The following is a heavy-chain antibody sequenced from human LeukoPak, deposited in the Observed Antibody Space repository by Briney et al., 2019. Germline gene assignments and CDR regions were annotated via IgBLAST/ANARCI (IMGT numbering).Heavy chain of an antibody. CDR2: IRHDGSIK. V-gene: IGHV3-30*02. CDR1: GFIFSIYG. CDR3: AKDSLADIDY. J-gene: IGHJ4*02. Sequence: GGSLRLSCAASGFIFSIYGMYWVRQAPGKGLEWVAFIRHDGSIKNYADSVKGRSTISRDNSKNTLYLQMNSLRAEDTAVYYCAKDSLADIDYWGQGTLVTVSS. D-gene: IGHD3-16*01.